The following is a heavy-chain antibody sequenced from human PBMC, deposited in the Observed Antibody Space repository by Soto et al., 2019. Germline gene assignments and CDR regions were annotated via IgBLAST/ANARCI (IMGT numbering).Heavy chain of an antibody. CDR2: INWNGGSK. CDR3: ARATQSYYDTSGYYSYVH. V-gene: IGHV3-20*04. Sequence: EVQLVESGGGVVRPGGSLRLSCAASGFTFDEYALTWVRQAPGKGLEWVAGINWNGGSKGYADSVKGRFTISRDNAKSYLYLQMNNLRAEDTAFYFCARATQSYYDTSGYYSYVHWGQGAQVTVSS. J-gene: IGHJ4*02. D-gene: IGHD3-22*01. CDR1: GFTFDEYA.